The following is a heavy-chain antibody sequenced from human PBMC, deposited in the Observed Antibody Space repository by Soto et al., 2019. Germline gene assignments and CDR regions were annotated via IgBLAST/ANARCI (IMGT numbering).Heavy chain of an antibody. Sequence: QVQLHESGPGLVKPSQTLSLTCTVSGGSISDDDYYWNWIRPSPGKGLEWIGTIYYNGNTYYNPSLKSRLTMSLETSQKPFSLHLTSVIAADSALYFCARATTVTASFFFYALDVWGQGTTVPGSS. J-gene: IGHJ6*02. CDR1: GGSISDDDYY. CDR2: IYYNGNT. D-gene: IGHD4-17*01. V-gene: IGHV4-30-4*01. CDR3: ARATTVTASFFFYALDV.